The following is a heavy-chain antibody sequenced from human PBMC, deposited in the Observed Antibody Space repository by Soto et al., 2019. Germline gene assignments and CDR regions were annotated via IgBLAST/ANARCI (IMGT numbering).Heavy chain of an antibody. V-gene: IGHV4-30-4*01. J-gene: IGHJ6*02. CDR3: ARDRAYYYDSSGYPGYYGMDV. CDR2: IYYSGST. CDR1: GGSISSGDYY. Sequence: PSETLSLTCTVSGGSISSGDYYWSWIRQPPGKGLEWIGYIYYSGSTYYNPSLKSRVTISVDTSKNQFSLKLSSVTAADTAVYYCARDRAYYYDSSGYPGYYGMDVWGQGTTVTSP. D-gene: IGHD3-22*01.